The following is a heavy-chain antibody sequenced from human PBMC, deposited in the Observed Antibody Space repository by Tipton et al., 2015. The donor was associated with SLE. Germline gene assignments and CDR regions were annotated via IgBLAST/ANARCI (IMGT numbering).Heavy chain of an antibody. Sequence: GSLRLSCAASGFTFSSYEMNWVRQAPGKGLEWVSYISSSGSTIYYADSVKGRFTISRDNAKNSLYLQMNSLRAEDTAVYYCARVDGAVAVKAFDYWGQGTLVTVSS. CDR2: ISSSGSTI. J-gene: IGHJ4*02. D-gene: IGHD6-19*01. CDR3: ARVDGAVAVKAFDY. V-gene: IGHV3-48*03. CDR1: GFTFSSYE.